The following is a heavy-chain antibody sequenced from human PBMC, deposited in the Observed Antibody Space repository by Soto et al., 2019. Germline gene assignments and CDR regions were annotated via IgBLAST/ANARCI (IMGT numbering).Heavy chain of an antibody. CDR3: ARAGSSGWTLTYYYGMDV. D-gene: IGHD6-19*01. J-gene: IGHJ6*02. CDR1: GFTFSSYD. CDR2: IGTAGDT. V-gene: IGHV3-13*01. Sequence: GGSRRLSCAASGFTFSSYDMHWVRQATGKGLEWVSAIGTAGDTYYPGSVKGRFTISRENAKNSLYLQMNSLRAEDTAVYYCARAGSSGWTLTYYYGMDVWGQGTTVTVSS.